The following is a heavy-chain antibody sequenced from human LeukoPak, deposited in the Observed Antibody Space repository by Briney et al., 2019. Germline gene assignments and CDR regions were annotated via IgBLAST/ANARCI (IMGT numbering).Heavy chain of an antibody. J-gene: IGHJ4*02. CDR2: IYHGGST. CDR1: GGSISSFY. D-gene: IGHD2/OR15-2a*01. CDR3: ARLGADYFY. V-gene: IGHV4-59*01. Sequence: PSETLSLTCTVSGGSISSFYWGWIRQPPGKGLEWLGYIYHGGSTSYNPSLKSRVTISVDTSQNQFSLKLGSVTAADTAVYYCARLGADYFYWGQGTLVTVSS.